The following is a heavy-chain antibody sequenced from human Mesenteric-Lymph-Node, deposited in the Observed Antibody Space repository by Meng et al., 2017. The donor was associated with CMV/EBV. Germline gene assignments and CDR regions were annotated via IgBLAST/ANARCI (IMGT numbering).Heavy chain of an antibody. D-gene: IGHD2-2*01. CDR2: INPSSGGT. V-gene: IGHV1-2*06. CDR1: GYSVAAYC. CDR3: AREYCTTISCSYYFDY. J-gene: IGHJ4*02. Sequence: GYSVAAYCMQRGGWARGQGLEWRGRINPSSGGTNYAQKLQGRFAITRDTSISTVYMELGSLRSDDTAVYFCAREYCTTISCSYYFDYWGQGSLVTVSS.